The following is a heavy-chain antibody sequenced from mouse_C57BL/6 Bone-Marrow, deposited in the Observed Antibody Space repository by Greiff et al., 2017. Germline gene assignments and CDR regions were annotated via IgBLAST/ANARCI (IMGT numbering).Heavy chain of an antibody. CDR1: GFTFSDYY. CDR3: ARDGTGTRFAY. V-gene: IGHV5-12*01. J-gene: IGHJ3*01. CDR2: ISNGGGST. D-gene: IGHD4-1*01. Sequence: EVKVVESGGGLVQPGGSLKLSCAASGFTFSDYYMYWVRQTPEKRLEWVAYISNGGGSTYYPDTVKGRFTISRDNAKNTLYLQMSRLKSEDTAMYYCARDGTGTRFAYWGQGTLVTVSA.